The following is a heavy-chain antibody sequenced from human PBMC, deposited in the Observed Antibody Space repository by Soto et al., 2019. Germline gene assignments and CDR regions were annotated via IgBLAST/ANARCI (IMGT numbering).Heavy chain of an antibody. Sequence: ASVKVSSKASGYTFTSYGISWVRQAPGQGREWMGWISAYNGNTNYAQKLQGRVTMTTDTSTSTAYMERRSLRSDDTAVYYCARSAIAAAGDTMDVWGQGTTVTVSS. D-gene: IGHD6-13*01. CDR1: GYTFTSYG. CDR2: ISAYNGNT. V-gene: IGHV1-18*01. J-gene: IGHJ6*02. CDR3: ARSAIAAAGDTMDV.